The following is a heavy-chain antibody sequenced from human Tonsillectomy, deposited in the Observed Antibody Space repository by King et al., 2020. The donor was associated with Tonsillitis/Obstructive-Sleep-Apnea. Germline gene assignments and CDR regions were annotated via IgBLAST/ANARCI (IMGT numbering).Heavy chain of an antibody. CDR3: ARGNWYYFDY. CDR2: ISYDGYEI. V-gene: IGHV3-30*04. J-gene: IGHJ4*02. Sequence: VQLVESGGGVVQPGRSLRLSCAASGFTLSDSGFTFSTSAMHWVRQAPGKGLEWVAVISYDGYEIRYTDSAKGRFTISRDNSKSTLYLQMSSLRTEDTAVYYCARGNWYYFDYWGQGTLVTVSS. CDR1: GFTLSDSGFTFSTSA. D-gene: IGHD1-1*01.